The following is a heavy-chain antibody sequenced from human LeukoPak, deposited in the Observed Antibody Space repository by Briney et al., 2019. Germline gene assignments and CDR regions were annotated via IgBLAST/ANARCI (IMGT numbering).Heavy chain of an antibody. CDR2: INPNSGGT. J-gene: IGHJ6*04. CDR3: ASLIRYYYDSSAPDV. D-gene: IGHD3-22*01. CDR1: GYTFTGYY. V-gene: IGHV1-2*02. Sequence: ASVKVSCKASGYTFTGYYMHWVRQAPGQGLEWMGWINPNSGGTNYAQKFQGRVTMTRDTSISTAYMELSRLRSDDTAVYYCASLIRYYYDSSAPDVWGKGTTVTVSS.